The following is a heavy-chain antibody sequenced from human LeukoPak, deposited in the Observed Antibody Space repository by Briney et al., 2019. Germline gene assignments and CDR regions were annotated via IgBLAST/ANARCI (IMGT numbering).Heavy chain of an antibody. V-gene: IGHV1-2*02. J-gene: IGHJ4*02. CDR3: ARSSIAARRSPGY. Sequence: GASVKVSCKASGYTFTGYYMHWVRQAPGQGLEWKGWINPNSGGTNYAQKFQGRVTMTRDTSISTAYMELSRLRSDDTAVYYCARSSIAARRSPGYRGQGTLVTVSS. D-gene: IGHD6-6*01. CDR2: INPNSGGT. CDR1: GYTFTGYY.